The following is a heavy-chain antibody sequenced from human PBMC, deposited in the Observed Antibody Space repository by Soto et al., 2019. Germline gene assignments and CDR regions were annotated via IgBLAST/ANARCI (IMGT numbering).Heavy chain of an antibody. Sequence: GGSLRLSWAASGFTFSSYGMHWVRQAPGKGLEWVAVISYDGSNKYYADSVKGRFTISRDNSKNTLYLQMNSLRAEDTAVYYCAKDLVPAARSTDYYYYSGMDVWGQGTTVTVSS. D-gene: IGHD2-2*01. J-gene: IGHJ6*02. CDR2: ISYDGSNK. CDR1: GFTFSSYG. V-gene: IGHV3-30*18. CDR3: AKDLVPAARSTDYYYYSGMDV.